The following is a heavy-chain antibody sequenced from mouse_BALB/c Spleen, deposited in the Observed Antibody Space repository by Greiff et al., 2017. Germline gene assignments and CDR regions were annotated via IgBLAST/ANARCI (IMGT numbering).Heavy chain of an antibody. CDR1: GFSLTGYG. CDR2: IWGDGST. CDR3: ARERHGNYYYYAMDY. D-gene: IGHD2-1*01. J-gene: IGHJ4*01. Sequence: QVQLQQSGPGLVAPSQSLSITCTVSGFSLTGYGVNWVRQPPGKGLEWLGMIWGDGSTDYNSALKSRLSISKDNSKSQVFLKMNSLQTDDTARYYCARERHGNYYYYAMDYWGQGTSVTVAS. V-gene: IGHV2-6-7*01.